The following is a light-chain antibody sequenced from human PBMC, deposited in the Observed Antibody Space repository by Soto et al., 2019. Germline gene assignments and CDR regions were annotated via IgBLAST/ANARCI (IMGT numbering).Light chain of an antibody. J-gene: IGKJ3*01. Sequence: DIQMTQSPSSLSASVGDRVTITCRASQTIIRYLNWYQQKPGRAPNLLIYAASSLQSGVPSRFSGSGSGTEFTLTISSLQSEDFATYFCQKSYSTLFSFGPGTKVEIK. V-gene: IGKV1-39*01. CDR3: QKSYSTLFS. CDR1: QTIIRY. CDR2: AAS.